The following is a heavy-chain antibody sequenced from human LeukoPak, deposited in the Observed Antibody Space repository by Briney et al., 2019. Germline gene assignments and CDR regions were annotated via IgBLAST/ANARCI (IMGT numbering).Heavy chain of an antibody. V-gene: IGHV1-2*02. CDR1: GYTFSGYY. J-gene: IGHJ4*02. D-gene: IGHD1-26*01. CDR3: ERPAGRGTYYPLEY. CDR2: INPYSGGT. Sequence: ASVKVSCKASGYTFSGYYLNWVRQAPGQGLEWMGWINPYSGGTNYAQQFQGRVTMTSDTSISTAYMELSRLRSDDTAVYWCERPAGRGTYYPLEYWGQGTLVTVSS.